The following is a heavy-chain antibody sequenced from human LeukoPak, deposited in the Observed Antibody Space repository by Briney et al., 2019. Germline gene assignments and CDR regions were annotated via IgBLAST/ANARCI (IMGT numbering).Heavy chain of an antibody. D-gene: IGHD5-18*01. CDR1: GGSISSYY. Sequence: SETLSLTCTVSGGSISSYYWSWIRQPPGKGLEWTGYIYYSGSTNYNPSLKSRVTISVDTSKNQFSLKLSSVTAADTAVYYCARSDTAMVSPWGQGTLVTVSS. J-gene: IGHJ5*02. CDR3: ARSDTAMVSP. V-gene: IGHV4-59*08. CDR2: IYYSGST.